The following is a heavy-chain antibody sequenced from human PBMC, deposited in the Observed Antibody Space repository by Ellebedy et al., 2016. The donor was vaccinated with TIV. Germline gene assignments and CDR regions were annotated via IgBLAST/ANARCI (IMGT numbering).Heavy chain of an antibody. Sequence: SETLSLTXTVSGGSISSYYWSWIRQPPGKGLEWIGYIYYSGSTNYNPPLKSRVTISVDTSKNQFSLKLSSVTAADTAVYYCARGSGIAAAGPLSNDYWGQGTLVTVSS. CDR3: ARGSGIAAAGPLSNDY. J-gene: IGHJ4*02. CDR2: IYYSGST. CDR1: GGSISSYY. V-gene: IGHV4-59*01. D-gene: IGHD6-13*01.